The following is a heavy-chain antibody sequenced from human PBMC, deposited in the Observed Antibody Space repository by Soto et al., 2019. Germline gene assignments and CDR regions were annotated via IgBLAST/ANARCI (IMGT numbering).Heavy chain of an antibody. CDR1: GGTFSSYT. Sequence: QVQLVQSGAEVKKPGSSVKVSCKASGGTFSSYTISWVRQAPGQGLEWMGRIIPILGIANYAQKFQGRVTITADKSTSTAYVELSSLRSEDTAVYYCARKASHDAFDIWGQGTMVTVSS. V-gene: IGHV1-69*02. CDR2: IIPILGIA. CDR3: ARKASHDAFDI. J-gene: IGHJ3*02.